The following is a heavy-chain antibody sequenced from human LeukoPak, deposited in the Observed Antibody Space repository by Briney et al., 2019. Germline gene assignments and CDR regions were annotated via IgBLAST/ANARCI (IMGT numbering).Heavy chain of an antibody. Sequence: GGSLRLSCAASGFTFSSYGMHWVRQAPGKGLEWVAVISYDGSNKYYADSVKGRFTISRDNSKNTLYLQMNSLRAEDTAVYYCARSQRSSSGHDYWGQGTLVTVSS. J-gene: IGHJ4*02. CDR3: ARSQRSSSGHDY. D-gene: IGHD6-6*01. CDR2: ISYDGSNK. CDR1: GFTFSSYG. V-gene: IGHV3-30*03.